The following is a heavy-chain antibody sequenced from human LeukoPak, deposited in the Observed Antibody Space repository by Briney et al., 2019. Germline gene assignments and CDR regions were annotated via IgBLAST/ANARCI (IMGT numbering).Heavy chain of an antibody. CDR2: ISSSGSTI. CDR1: GFTFSDYY. CDR3: ARLVSPXYXXMDX. J-gene: IGHJ6*03. Sequence: GGSLRLSCAASGFTFSDYYMSWIRQAPGKGLEGVSYISSSGSTIYYADSVKGRFTISRDNAKNSLYLQMNSLRAEDTAVYYCARLVSPXYXXMDXWGKGXTVTV. V-gene: IGHV3-11*04. D-gene: IGHD2-15*01.